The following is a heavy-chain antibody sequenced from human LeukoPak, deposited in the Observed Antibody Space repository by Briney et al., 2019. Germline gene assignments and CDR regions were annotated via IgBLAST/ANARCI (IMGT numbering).Heavy chain of an antibody. Sequence: GGSLRLSCAASGFTFSSHAMGWVRQAPGKGLEWVSSIIANGGSTYYGDSVKGWFTISRDNSKNTLYLQMNSLRAEDTAVYYCAKDGGGSLEWLPPMDVWGQGTMVTVS. CDR3: AKDGGGSLEWLPPMDV. V-gene: IGHV3-23*01. CDR2: IIANGGST. D-gene: IGHD3-3*01. J-gene: IGHJ6*02. CDR1: GFTFSSHA.